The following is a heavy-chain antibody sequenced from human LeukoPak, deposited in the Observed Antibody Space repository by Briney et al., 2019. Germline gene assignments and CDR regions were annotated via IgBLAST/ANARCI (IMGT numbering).Heavy chain of an antibody. CDR3: VRGGIASAFDI. J-gene: IGHJ3*02. CDR1: GFTFSSNW. Sequence: GGSLRLSCAASGFTFSSNWMHWVRQAPGKGLEWVSRIISNENSATYADSVKGRFTISRDNAKNTLYLQMNSLRAEDTAVYYCVRGGIASAFDIWGQGTMVTVSS. D-gene: IGHD6-13*01. CDR2: IISNENSA. V-gene: IGHV3-74*01.